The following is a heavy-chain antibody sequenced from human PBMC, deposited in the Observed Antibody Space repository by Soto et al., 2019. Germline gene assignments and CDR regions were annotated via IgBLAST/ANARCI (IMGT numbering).Heavy chain of an antibody. Sequence: GGSLRLSCAAFGFTFSTYGMHWVRQAPGKGLEWVSVIYSGGSTYYADSVKGRFTISRDKSENFLYLQMNGLRVDDTAIYYCARGAFESMFGVVDSVYHGLDVWGQGTTVTVSS. CDR2: IYSGGST. J-gene: IGHJ6*02. CDR3: ARGAFESMFGVVDSVYHGLDV. D-gene: IGHD3-3*01. V-gene: IGHV3-NL1*01. CDR1: GFTFSTYG.